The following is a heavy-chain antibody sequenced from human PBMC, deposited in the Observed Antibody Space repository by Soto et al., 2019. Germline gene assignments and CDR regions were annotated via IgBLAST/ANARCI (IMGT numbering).Heavy chain of an antibody. V-gene: IGHV1-46*01. CDR3: AREERGLQHVYYYYYGMDV. CDR2: INPSGGST. D-gene: IGHD1-26*01. Sequence: ASVKVSCKASGYTFTSYYMHWVRQAPGQGLEWMGIINPSGGSTSYAQKFQGRVTMTRDTSTSTVYMELSSLRSEDTAVYYYAREERGLQHVYYYYYGMDVWGQGTTVTVSS. CDR1: GYTFTSYY. J-gene: IGHJ6*02.